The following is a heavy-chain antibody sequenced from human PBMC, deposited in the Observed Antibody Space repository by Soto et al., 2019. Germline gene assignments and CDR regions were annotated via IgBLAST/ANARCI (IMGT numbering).Heavy chain of an antibody. V-gene: IGHV3-33*01. D-gene: IGHD6-19*01. CDR3: ARDGQQWLVLDYFDY. Sequence: QVQLVESGGGVVQPGRSLRLSCAASGFTFSSYGMHWVRQAPGKGLEWVAVIWYDGSNKYYADSVKGRFTISRDNSKNTLYLQMNSLRAEDTAVYSCARDGQQWLVLDYFDYWGQGTLVTVSS. J-gene: IGHJ4*02. CDR2: IWYDGSNK. CDR1: GFTFSSYG.